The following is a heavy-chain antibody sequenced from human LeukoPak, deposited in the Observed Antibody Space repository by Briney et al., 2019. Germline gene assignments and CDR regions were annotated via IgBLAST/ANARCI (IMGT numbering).Heavy chain of an antibody. J-gene: IGHJ5*02. CDR1: GDSISTSKSY. CDR3: ARKGRYCSSTSCYRHNWFDP. CDR2: IYYTGNT. D-gene: IGHD2-2*01. Sequence: SETLSLTCTVSGDSISTSKSYWGWIRQPPLKGLEWIGSIYYTGNTYYNASLKSRVTISVDTSKNQFSLSLTSVTAADTAVYYCARKGRYCSSTSCYRHNWFDPWGQGTLVTVSS. V-gene: IGHV4-39*01.